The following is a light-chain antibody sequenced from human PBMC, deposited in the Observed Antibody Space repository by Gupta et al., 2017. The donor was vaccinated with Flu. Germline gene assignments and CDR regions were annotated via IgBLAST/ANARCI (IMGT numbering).Light chain of an antibody. Sequence: QSALTQPASVSGSPGQSITISCTGTSGDTGSYNYVSWYQQHPGKVPKLMIYEAYKRPSGVSDRFSASKSGNTASLTISGLQTEDEADYYCCSAAGGGTYVFGTGTEVTVL. V-gene: IGLV2-23*01. J-gene: IGLJ1*01. CDR3: CSAAGGGTYV. CDR1: SGDTGSYNY. CDR2: EAY.